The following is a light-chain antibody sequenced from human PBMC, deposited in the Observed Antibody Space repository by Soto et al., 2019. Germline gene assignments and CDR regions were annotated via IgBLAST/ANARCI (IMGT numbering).Light chain of an antibody. CDR1: SSNIGAGYD. J-gene: IGLJ1*01. Sequence: QSVLTQPPSVSGAPGQRVSISCTGSSSNIGAGYDAHWYQQLPGKVPRLLIYNDNNRPSGVPDRFSGSKSGTSASLAITEIQPEDEANYYCQSYGNSLNGPVFGPGTKLTVL. CDR2: NDN. V-gene: IGLV1-40*01. CDR3: QSYGNSLNGPV.